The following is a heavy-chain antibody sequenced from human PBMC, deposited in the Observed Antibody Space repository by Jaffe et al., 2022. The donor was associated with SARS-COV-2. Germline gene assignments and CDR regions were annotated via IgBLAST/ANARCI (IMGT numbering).Heavy chain of an antibody. CDR1: GFIFSSHW. CDR2: IKTDGSFT. Sequence: EVQLVESGGGLVQPGGSLRLSCAASGFIFSSHWMHWVRQAPGKGLVWVSLIKTDGSFTRYADSVKGRFTISRDNAKNTLYLQMNNLRAEDTAVYYCARDLLRGASDSWGQGSLVTVSS. J-gene: IGHJ4*02. D-gene: IGHD3-10*01. V-gene: IGHV3-74*01. CDR3: ARDLLRGASDS.